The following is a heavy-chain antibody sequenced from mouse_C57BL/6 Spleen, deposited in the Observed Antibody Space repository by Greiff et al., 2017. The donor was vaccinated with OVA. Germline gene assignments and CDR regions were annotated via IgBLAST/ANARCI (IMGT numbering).Heavy chain of an antibody. CDR3: ARDGSSLFAY. CDR1: GYAFSSSW. V-gene: IGHV1-82*01. Sequence: VMLVESGPELVKPGASVKISCKASGYAFSSSWLNWVKQRPGKGLEWIGRIYPGDGDTNYNGKFKGKATLTADKSSSTAYMQLSSLTSEDSAVYFCARDGSSLFAYWGQGTLVTVSA. D-gene: IGHD1-1*01. CDR2: IYPGDGDT. J-gene: IGHJ3*01.